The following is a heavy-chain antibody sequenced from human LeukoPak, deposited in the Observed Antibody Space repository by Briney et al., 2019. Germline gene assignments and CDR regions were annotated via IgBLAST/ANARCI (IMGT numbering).Heavy chain of an antibody. J-gene: IGHJ4*02. CDR1: GFTFSSHT. Sequence: QPGGSLRLSCAASGFTFSSHTMHWVRQAPGKGLEWVAVISYDGSNKYYADSVKGRFTISRDNSKNTLYLQMNSLRAEDTAVYYCARDRDYYDSSGYLDYWGQGTLVTVSS. CDR3: ARDRDYYDSSGYLDY. CDR2: ISYDGSNK. D-gene: IGHD3-22*01. V-gene: IGHV3-30-3*01.